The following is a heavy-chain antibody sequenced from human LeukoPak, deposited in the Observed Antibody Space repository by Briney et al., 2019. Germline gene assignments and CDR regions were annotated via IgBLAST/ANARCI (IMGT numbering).Heavy chain of an antibody. CDR1: GYSISSGYY. V-gene: IGHV4-38-2*01. J-gene: IGHJ4*02. Sequence: SETLSLTCAVSGYSISSGYYWGWIRQPPGKGLEWIGSMYYSGTTNYNPSLKSRLSISIDSSKNQFSLKLTSVTAADTAVYYCVRVNWLCDYWGQGNLVHGSS. CDR3: VRVNWLCDY. CDR2: MYYSGTT. D-gene: IGHD5-12*01.